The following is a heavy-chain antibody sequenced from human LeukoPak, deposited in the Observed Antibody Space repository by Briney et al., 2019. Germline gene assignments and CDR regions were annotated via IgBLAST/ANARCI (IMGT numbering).Heavy chain of an antibody. D-gene: IGHD3-16*01. Sequence: SETLSFTCAVYGGSFSGYYWSWIRQPPGKWLEWIGEINHSGCTNYNPSLKSRVTISVDTSKNQFSLKLSSVTAADTAVYYCARTLRVQYFDYWGQGTLVTVSS. CDR2: INHSGCT. CDR3: ARTLRVQYFDY. J-gene: IGHJ4*02. CDR1: GGSFSGYY. V-gene: IGHV4-34*01.